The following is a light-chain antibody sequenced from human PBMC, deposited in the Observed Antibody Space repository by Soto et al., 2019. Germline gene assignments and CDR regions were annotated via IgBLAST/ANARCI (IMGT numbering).Light chain of an antibody. CDR3: RQYGRSLELA. Sequence: IVLTQSPGTLSLSPGERATLSCRASQTVSSNFLAWYQEKPGQGPRLLIYGASTRATGIPDRFSGSGSGTDFTPTISRLDPEDFAVYYCRQYGRSLELAVGGGTKV. CDR1: QTVSSNF. J-gene: IGKJ4*01. V-gene: IGKV3-20*01. CDR2: GAS.